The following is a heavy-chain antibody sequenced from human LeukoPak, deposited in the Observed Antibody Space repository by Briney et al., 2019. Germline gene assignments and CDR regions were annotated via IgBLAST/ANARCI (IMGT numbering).Heavy chain of an antibody. J-gene: IGHJ5*02. CDR1: GGSISSSSYY. V-gene: IGHV4-39*01. CDR3: ARHLDTSMIVVVITNWFDP. Sequence: SETLSLTCTVSGGSISSSSYYWGWIRQPPGKGLEWIGSIYYSGSTYYNPSLKSRVTISVDTSKNQFSLKLSSVTAADTAVYYCARHLDTSMIVVVITNWFDPWGQGTRVTVSS. CDR2: IYYSGST. D-gene: IGHD3-22*01.